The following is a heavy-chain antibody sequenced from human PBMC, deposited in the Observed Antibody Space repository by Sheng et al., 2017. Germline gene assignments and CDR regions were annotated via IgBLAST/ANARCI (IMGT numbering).Heavy chain of an antibody. CDR2: ISFDERRK. Sequence: QVQLVESGGGVVQPGRSLRLSCVASGFTFRSYAMHWVRQAPGKGLEWVSVISFDERRKYYADSVEGRITISRDNSKNTLYLQMNSLRTEDTAVYYCARDPYGDYAPXNYGMDVWGQGDHGHRLL. J-gene: IGHJ6*02. D-gene: IGHD4-17*01. CDR1: GFTFRSYA. V-gene: IGHV3-30*04. CDR3: ARDPYGDYAPXNYGMDV.